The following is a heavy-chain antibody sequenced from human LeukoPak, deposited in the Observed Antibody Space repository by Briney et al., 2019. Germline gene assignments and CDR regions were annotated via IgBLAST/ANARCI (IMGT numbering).Heavy chain of an antibody. J-gene: IGHJ4*02. V-gene: IGHV4-39*01. Sequence: PSETLSLTCTVSGGSISSSSYYWGWIRQPPGKGLEWIGSIYYSGSTYYNPSLKSRVTISVDTSKNQFSLKLSSVTAADTAVYYCARLEVLWFGELYAFFDYWGQGTLVTVSS. CDR2: IYYSGST. CDR3: ARLEVLWFGELYAFFDY. D-gene: IGHD3-10*01. CDR1: GGSISSSSYY.